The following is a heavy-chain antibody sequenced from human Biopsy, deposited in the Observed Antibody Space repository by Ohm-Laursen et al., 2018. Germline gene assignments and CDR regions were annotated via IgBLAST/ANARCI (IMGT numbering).Heavy chain of an antibody. CDR3: GNEVYGRDY. V-gene: IGHV4-34*08. Sequence: SETLSLTCTVYGATFSDYYWSWIRQPPGKGLEWIGQINQSGETKYNPSLQSQVTISAEVSKNQFSLKLRSLTAADTAIYYCGNEVYGRDYWGQGARVTVSS. CDR2: INQSGET. D-gene: IGHD4-17*01. J-gene: IGHJ4*02. CDR1: GATFSDYY.